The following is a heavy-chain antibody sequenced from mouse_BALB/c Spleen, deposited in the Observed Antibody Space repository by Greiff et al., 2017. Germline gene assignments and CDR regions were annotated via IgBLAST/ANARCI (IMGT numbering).Heavy chain of an antibody. J-gene: IGHJ4*01. D-gene: IGHD2-1*01. CDR3: ARGSDYGNYYAMDY. CDR2: ISTYYGNT. Sequence: QVQLKQSGPELVRPGVSVKISCKGSSYTFTDYAMHWVKQSHAKSLEWIGVISTYYGNTNYNQKFKGKATMTVDKSSSTAYMELARLTSEDSAVYYCARGSDYGNYYAMDYWGQGTSVTVSS. V-gene: IGHV1-67*01. CDR1: SYTFTDYA.